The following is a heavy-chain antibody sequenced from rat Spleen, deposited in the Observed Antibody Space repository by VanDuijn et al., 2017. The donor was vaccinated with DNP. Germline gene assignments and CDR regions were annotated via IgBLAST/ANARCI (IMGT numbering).Heavy chain of an antibody. Sequence: QVQLKESGPGLVQPSQTLSLTCTVSGFSLTSNSVHWVRQPPGKGLEWMGGIWGDGSTAYNSALKSRLSISRDTSKSQVFLKMNSLQTEDTAIYYCTSYYSGDFHYWGQGVMVTVSS. CDR2: IWGDGST. D-gene: IGHD1-1*01. CDR3: TSYYSGDFHY. V-gene: IGHV2-1*01. CDR1: GFSLTSNS. J-gene: IGHJ2*01.